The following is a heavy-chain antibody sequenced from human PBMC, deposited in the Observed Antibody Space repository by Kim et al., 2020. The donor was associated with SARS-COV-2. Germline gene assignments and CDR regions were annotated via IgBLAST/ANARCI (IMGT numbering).Heavy chain of an antibody. Sequence: SVKVSCKASGGTFSSYAISWVRQAPGQGLEWMGGIIPIFGTANYAQKFQGRVTLTADESTSTAYMELSSLRSEDTAVYYCARDPHSSSWFHIHRRVNYYYGMDVWGQGTTVTVSS. CDR1: GGTFSSYA. J-gene: IGHJ6*02. V-gene: IGHV1-69*13. D-gene: IGHD6-13*01. CDR3: ARDPHSSSWFHIHRRVNYYYGMDV. CDR2: IIPIFGTA.